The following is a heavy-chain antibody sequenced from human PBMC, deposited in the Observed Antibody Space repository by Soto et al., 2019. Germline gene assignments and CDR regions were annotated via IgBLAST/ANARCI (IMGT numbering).Heavy chain of an antibody. J-gene: IGHJ6*02. CDR3: ARDSPAVAGTYYYYYGMDV. V-gene: IGHV4-59*01. Sequence: SETLSLTCTVSGGSISSYYWSWIRQPPGKGLEWIGYIYYSGSTNYNPSLKSRVTISVDTSKNQFSLKLSSVTAADTAVYYCARDSPAVAGTYYYYYGMDVWGQGTTVTVSS. D-gene: IGHD6-19*01. CDR2: IYYSGST. CDR1: GGSISSYY.